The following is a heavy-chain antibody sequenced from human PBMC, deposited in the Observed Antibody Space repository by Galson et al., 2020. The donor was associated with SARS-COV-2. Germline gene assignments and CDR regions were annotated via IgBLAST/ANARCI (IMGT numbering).Heavy chain of an antibody. Sequence: GGSLRLSCAASGFTFSSYSMNWVRQAPGKGLEWVSSISSSSSYIYYADSVKGRFTISRDNAKNSLYLQMNSLRAEDTAVYYCASIAAADREYYYYYGMDVWGQGTTVTVSS. CDR2: ISSSSSYI. D-gene: IGHD6-13*01. J-gene: IGHJ6*02. CDR1: GFTFSSYS. V-gene: IGHV3-21*01. CDR3: ASIAAADREYYYYYGMDV.